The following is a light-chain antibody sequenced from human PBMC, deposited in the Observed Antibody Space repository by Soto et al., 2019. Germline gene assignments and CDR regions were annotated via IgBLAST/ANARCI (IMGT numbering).Light chain of an antibody. CDR1: PNIERY. Sequence: DIQMTQSPSSLSASIGDTITISCRASPNIERYLNWYQKKEGRAPQLLMFAAANLESGVPSRFRGSGSGTDFTLTISSLQPEDVETYYCQQNHSTIHSFGQGTKVDIK. V-gene: IGKV1-39*01. J-gene: IGKJ2*01. CDR2: AAA. CDR3: QQNHSTIHS.